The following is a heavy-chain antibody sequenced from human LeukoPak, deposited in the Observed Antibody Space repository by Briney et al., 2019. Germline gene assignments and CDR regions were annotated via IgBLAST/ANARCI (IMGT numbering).Heavy chain of an antibody. CDR2: IKQDGSEK. CDR3: ARDRGEWYGDIDY. CDR1: GFTFSSYW. Sequence: PGGSLRLSCAASGFTFSSYWMSWVRQAPGKGLEWVANIKQDGSEKYYVDSVKGRFTISRDNAKNSLYLQMNSLRAEDTAVYYCARDRGEWYGDIDYWGQGTLVTVSS. D-gene: IGHD4-17*01. V-gene: IGHV3-7*01. J-gene: IGHJ4*02.